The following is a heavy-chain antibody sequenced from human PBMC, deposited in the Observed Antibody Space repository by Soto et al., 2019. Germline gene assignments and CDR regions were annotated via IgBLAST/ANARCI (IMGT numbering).Heavy chain of an antibody. CDR1: GFTFNSLS. Sequence: PGGSLRLSCTGSGFTFNSLSLHWVRQGPDRGLEWVAVVSFDGKVTYYADSVKGRFTVSRDISKNTIYLQANSLRPVDSVVYYCAREPYGDSQYFDYWGQGTPVTVS. J-gene: IGHJ4*02. V-gene: IGHV3-30*01. D-gene: IGHD2-21*02. CDR3: AREPYGDSQYFDY. CDR2: VSFDGKVT.